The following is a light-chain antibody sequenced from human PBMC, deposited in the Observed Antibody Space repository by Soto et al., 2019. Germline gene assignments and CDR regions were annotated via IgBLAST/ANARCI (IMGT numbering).Light chain of an antibody. CDR3: QQYGSSGT. V-gene: IGKV1-33*01. CDR2: DVS. Sequence: DIQMTQSPSAMAASVGDTVTITCQASQDISNYLHWFQQKPGKAPQLLIFDVSNLQTGVPSRFSGGGSGTDFALTISRLEPEDFAVYYCQQYGSSGTFGQATKVDTK. J-gene: IGKJ1*01. CDR1: QDISNY.